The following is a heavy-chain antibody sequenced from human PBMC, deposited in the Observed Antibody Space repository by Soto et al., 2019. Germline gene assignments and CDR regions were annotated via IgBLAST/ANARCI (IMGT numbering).Heavy chain of an antibody. D-gene: IGHD2-21*02. V-gene: IGHV4-61*01. J-gene: IGHJ4*02. CDR2: IYYSGST. CDR1: FSFVRSGSYY. Sequence: LSDTGTVAFSFVRSGSYYWSWIRQPPGKGLEWIGYIYYSGSTNYNPSLKSRVTISVDTSKNQFSLKLSSVTAADTAVYYCARDRGGGDRRLYYFDYWGQGTLVTVSS. CDR3: ARDRGGGDRRLYYFDY.